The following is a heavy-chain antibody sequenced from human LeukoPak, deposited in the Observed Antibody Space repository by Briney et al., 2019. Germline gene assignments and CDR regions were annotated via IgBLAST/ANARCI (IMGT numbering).Heavy chain of an antibody. D-gene: IGHD2-21*01. Sequence: GGSLRLSCAVSGFTVSTYYMSWVRQAPGKGLEWVSVIYVVGSTYYADSVKGRFTISRDNSKNTLYLQMNSLRVEDTAMYYCARHIGSSYVGFDSWGQGTLVTVSS. CDR3: ARHIGSSYVGFDS. CDR1: GFTVSTYY. J-gene: IGHJ4*02. V-gene: IGHV3-53*01. CDR2: IYVVGST.